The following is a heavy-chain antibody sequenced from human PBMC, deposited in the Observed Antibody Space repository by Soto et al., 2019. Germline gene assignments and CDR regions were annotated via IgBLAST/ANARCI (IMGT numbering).Heavy chain of an antibody. CDR1: GFTFSSYW. V-gene: IGHV3-74*01. CDR3: ARDLYSSSWYAFDI. J-gene: IGHJ3*02. Sequence: GGSLRLSCAASGFTFSSYWMHWVRQAPGKGMVWVSRINSYRNSTSYADSVKGRFTISRDNAKNTLYLQMNSLRAENTAVYYCARDLYSSSWYAFDIWGQGTMVTVSS. CDR2: INSYRNST. D-gene: IGHD6-13*01.